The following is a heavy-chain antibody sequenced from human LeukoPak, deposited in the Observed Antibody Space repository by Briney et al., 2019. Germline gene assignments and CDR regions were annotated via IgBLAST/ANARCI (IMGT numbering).Heavy chain of an antibody. CDR3: ARTITQKDYGGNRDAFDI. V-gene: IGHV3-21*01. D-gene: IGHD4-23*01. CDR2: ISSSSSYI. Sequence: GGSLRLSCAASGFTFSSYSMNWVRQAPGKGLEWVSSISSSSSYIYYADSVKGRFTISRDNAKNSLYLQMNSLRAEDTAVYYCARTITQKDYGGNRDAFDIWGQGTMVTVSS. CDR1: GFTFSSYS. J-gene: IGHJ3*02.